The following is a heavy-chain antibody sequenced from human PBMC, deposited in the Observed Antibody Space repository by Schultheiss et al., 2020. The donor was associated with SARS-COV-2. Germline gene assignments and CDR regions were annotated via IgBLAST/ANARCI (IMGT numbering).Heavy chain of an antibody. CDR3: VKPHQEVDIVDSSED. J-gene: IGHJ1*01. CDR1: GFTFSSYA. CDR2: ISGSGGST. D-gene: IGHD5-12*01. Sequence: GESLKISCAASGFTFSSYAMSWVRQAPGKGLEWVSAISGSGGSTYYADSVKGRFTISRDNSKNTLYLQMNSLRADDTAIFYCVKPHQEVDIVDSSEDWGQGTLVTVSS. V-gene: IGHV3-23*01.